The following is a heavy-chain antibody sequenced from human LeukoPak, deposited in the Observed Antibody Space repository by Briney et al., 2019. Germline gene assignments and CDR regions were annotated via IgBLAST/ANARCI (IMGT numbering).Heavy chain of an antibody. CDR2: ISAYNGNT. CDR3: ARDKRHYDILTEYGMDV. V-gene: IGHV1-18*01. J-gene: IGHJ6*02. CDR1: GYTFTSYG. D-gene: IGHD3-9*01. Sequence: ASVKVSCKASGYTFTSYGISWVRQAPGQGLEWMGWISAYNGNTNYAQKLQGRVTMTTDTSTSTAYMELRSLRSDDTAVYYCARDKRHYDILTEYGMDVWGQGTTVTVSS.